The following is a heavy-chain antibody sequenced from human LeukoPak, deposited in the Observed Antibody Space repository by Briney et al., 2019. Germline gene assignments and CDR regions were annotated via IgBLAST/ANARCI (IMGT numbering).Heavy chain of an antibody. V-gene: IGHV1-46*01. CDR2: INPSGGST. CDR3: ARDANYYDSSGPYDY. J-gene: IGHJ4*02. CDR1: GYTFTSYY. D-gene: IGHD3-22*01. Sequence: ASVKASCKASGYTFTSYYMHWVRQAPGQGLEWMGIINPSGGSTSYAQKFQGRVTMTRDTSTSTVYMELSSLRSEDTAVYYCARDANYYDSSGPYDYWGQGTLVTVSS.